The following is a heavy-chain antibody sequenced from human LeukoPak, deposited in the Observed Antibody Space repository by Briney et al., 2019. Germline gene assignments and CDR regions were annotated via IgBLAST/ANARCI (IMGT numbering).Heavy chain of an antibody. V-gene: IGHV3-23*01. J-gene: IGHJ4*02. CDR1: GFTFSSYA. Sequence: LTGGSLRLSCAASGFTFSSYAMSWVRQAPGKGLEWVSGISGSGGSTYHADSVKGRFTISRDNSKNTLYLQMNSLRAEDTAIYYCAKDRLNDFWSVPDFWGQGTLVTVSS. D-gene: IGHD3-3*01. CDR3: AKDRLNDFWSVPDF. CDR2: ISGSGGST.